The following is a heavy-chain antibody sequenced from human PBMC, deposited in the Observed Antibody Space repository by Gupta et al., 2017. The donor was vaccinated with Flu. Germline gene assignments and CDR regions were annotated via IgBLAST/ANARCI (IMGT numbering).Heavy chain of an antibody. V-gene: IGHV3-72*01. J-gene: IGHJ4*02. Sequence: EVQLVESGGGLVQPGGSLRISCAASGFTFSDPYMAWVRQAPGKGLEWIARIKNKRANYATQYAASVKDRFIISRDDSDNSLYLQMNSLKTEDTAIYYCIRDWDTAMFDWGQGVLVTVSS. CDR1: GFTFSDPY. CDR3: IRDWDTAMFD. D-gene: IGHD5-18*01. CDR2: IKNKRANYAT.